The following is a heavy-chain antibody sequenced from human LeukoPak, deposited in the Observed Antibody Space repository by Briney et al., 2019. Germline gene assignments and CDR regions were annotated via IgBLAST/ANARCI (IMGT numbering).Heavy chain of an antibody. D-gene: IGHD6-6*01. J-gene: IGHJ6*02. Sequence: ASVKVSCTASGGTFSSYAISWVRQAPGQGLEWMGGIIPIFGTANYAQKFQGRVTITADESTSTAYMELSSLRSEDTAVYYCARRKIAACPNYYYGMDVWGQGTTVTVSS. CDR2: IIPIFGTA. CDR3: ARRKIAACPNYYYGMDV. V-gene: IGHV1-69*13. CDR1: GGTFSSYA.